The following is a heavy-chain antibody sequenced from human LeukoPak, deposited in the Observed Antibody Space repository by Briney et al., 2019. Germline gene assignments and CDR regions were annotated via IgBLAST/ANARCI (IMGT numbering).Heavy chain of an antibody. CDR2: IIPIFGTA. Sequence: SVKVSCKASGGTFSSYAISWVRQAPGQGLEWMGRIIPIFGTANYAQKFQGRVTITADKSTSTAYMELSSLRSEDTAVYYCATGEPRGYSYGYYFDYWGQGTLVTVSS. J-gene: IGHJ4*02. CDR1: GGTFSSYA. V-gene: IGHV1-69*06. D-gene: IGHD5-18*01. CDR3: ATGEPRGYSYGYYFDY.